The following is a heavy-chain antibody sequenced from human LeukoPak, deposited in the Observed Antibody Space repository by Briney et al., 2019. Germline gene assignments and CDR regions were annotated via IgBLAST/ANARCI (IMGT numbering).Heavy chain of an antibody. V-gene: IGHV4-38-2*02. J-gene: IGHJ5*02. CDR1: GYSISSGYY. D-gene: IGHD2-2*02. CDR3: ARLERYCSSTSCYIKNWFDP. Sequence: SETLSLTCTVSGYSISSGYYSGWIRQPPGKGLEWIGSIYHSGSTYYNPSLKSRVTISVDTSKNQFSLKLSSVTAADTAVYYCARLERYCSSTSCYIKNWFDPWGQGTLVTVSS. CDR2: IYHSGST.